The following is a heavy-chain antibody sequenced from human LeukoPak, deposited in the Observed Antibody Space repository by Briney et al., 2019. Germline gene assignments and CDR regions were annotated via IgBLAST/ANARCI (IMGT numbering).Heavy chain of an antibody. J-gene: IGHJ6*03. Sequence: SETLSLTCAVSGYSISSGYYWGWIQQPPGKGLEWIGSIYHSGSTYYNPSLKSRVTISVDTSKNQFSLKLSSVTAADTAVYYCAAGSSSTEPLLYYYYYMDVWGKGTTVTVSS. V-gene: IGHV4-38-2*01. CDR1: GYSISSGYY. CDR2: IYHSGST. D-gene: IGHD6-6*01. CDR3: AAGSSSTEPLLYYYYYMDV.